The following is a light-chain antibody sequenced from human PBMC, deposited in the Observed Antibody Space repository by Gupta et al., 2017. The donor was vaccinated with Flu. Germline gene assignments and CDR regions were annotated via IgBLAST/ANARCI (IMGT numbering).Light chain of an antibody. CDR3: LRYDSVPRT. CDR2: AAS. Sequence: DMKITNSQSSLSAPVGDRVTIACRASQDIGRFLSWFQQRPGKAPKLLIYAASTLQTGVPSRFSGSGSGTDFTLTISNLQPEDVASYFCLRYDSVPRTFGQGTKVEVK. V-gene: IGKV1-27*01. CDR1: QDIGRF. J-gene: IGKJ1*01.